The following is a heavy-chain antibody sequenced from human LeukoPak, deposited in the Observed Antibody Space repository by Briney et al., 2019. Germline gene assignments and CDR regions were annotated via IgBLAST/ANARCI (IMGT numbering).Heavy chain of an antibody. CDR1: GFTFSDYY. CDR2: ISSSGSTI. Sequence: GGSLRLSCAASGFTFSDYYMSWIRQAPGKGLEWVSYISSSGSTIYYADSVKGRFTISRDNAKNSLYLQMNSLRAEDTAVYYCARELHYDSSGSPLGYWGQGTLVTVSS. J-gene: IGHJ4*02. CDR3: ARELHYDSSGSPLGY. D-gene: IGHD3-22*01. V-gene: IGHV3-11*01.